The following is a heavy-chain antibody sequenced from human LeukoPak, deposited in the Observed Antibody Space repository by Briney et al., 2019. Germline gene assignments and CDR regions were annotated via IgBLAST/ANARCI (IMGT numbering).Heavy chain of an antibody. Sequence: SETLSLTCTVSGGSISSYYWSWIRQPAGKGLEWIGRIYTSGSTNYNPSLKSRVTMSVDTPKNQFSLKLRSVTAADTAVYYCARGYNWGSPTRNFYYLDVWGKGTTVTVSS. CDR3: ARGYNWGSPTRNFYYLDV. D-gene: IGHD7-27*01. CDR2: IYTSGST. CDR1: GGSISSYY. J-gene: IGHJ6*03. V-gene: IGHV4-4*07.